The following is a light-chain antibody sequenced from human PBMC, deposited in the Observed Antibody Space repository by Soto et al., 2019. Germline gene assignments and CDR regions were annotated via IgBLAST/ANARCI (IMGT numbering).Light chain of an antibody. CDR3: TSYTSSSTLV. Sequence: QSVLTQPASVSGSPGQSITISCTGTSSDVGGYNYVSWYQQHPGKAPKLMIYEVSNRPSGVSNRFSGSKSGNTASLTISGLQADDAADYYCTSYTSSSTLVFGGGTKVTVL. CDR2: EVS. J-gene: IGLJ2*01. V-gene: IGLV2-14*01. CDR1: SSDVGGYNY.